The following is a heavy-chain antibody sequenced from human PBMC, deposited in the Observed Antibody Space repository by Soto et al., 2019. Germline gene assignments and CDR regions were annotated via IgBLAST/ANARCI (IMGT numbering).Heavy chain of an antibody. V-gene: IGHV1-18*01. J-gene: IGHJ4*02. CDR2: ISAYNGNT. CDR1: GYTFSSYG. Sequence: GPVKVSCKASGYTFSSYGITWVRQAPGQGLEWMGWISAYNGNTNYAQKLQGRVTMTTDTSTSTAYMELRSLRSDDTAVYYCARDAGRTLPWDYWGQGTLVTVS. CDR3: ARDAGRTLPWDY. D-gene: IGHD2-15*01.